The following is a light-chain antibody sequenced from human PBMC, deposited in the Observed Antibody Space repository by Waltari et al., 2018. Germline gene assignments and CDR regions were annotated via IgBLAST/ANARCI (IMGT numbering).Light chain of an antibody. J-gene: IGKJ4*01. Sequence: VLTQSPGTLSLSPGERATLSCRASQSISSTYLAWYQQKPGQAPRLLFYDASSSATGIPDRFSGSGSGTDFTLTISRLEPEDCAVYYCQQYGSSPLTFGGGTKVEIK. CDR3: QQYGSSPLT. V-gene: IGKV3-20*01. CDR2: DAS. CDR1: QSISSTY.